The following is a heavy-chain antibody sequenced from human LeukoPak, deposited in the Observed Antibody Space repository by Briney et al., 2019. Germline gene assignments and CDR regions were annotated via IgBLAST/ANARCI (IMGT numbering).Heavy chain of an antibody. D-gene: IGHD2-15*01. V-gene: IGHV1-2*02. CDR2: INSNSGGV. CDR3: ARYLAAPYDAFDI. CDR1: GYTFIGYY. J-gene: IGHJ3*02. Sequence: SVKVSCKASGYTFIGYYMHWVRQAPGQGLEWMGWINSNSGGVHYAQNFQGRVTMTRDTSISTAYMDLTRLRYDDTAVYFCARYLAAPYDAFDIWGQGTMVTVSS.